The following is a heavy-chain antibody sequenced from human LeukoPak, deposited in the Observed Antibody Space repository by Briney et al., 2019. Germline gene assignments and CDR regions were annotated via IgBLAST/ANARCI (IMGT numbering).Heavy chain of an antibody. CDR2: VHHSGNT. CDR1: GGSISSSYW. Sequence: SETLSLTCAVSGGSISSSYWWSWVRQPPGKGLEWIGEVHHSGNTKYSPSFRSRVTMSVDNSKNRFSLELSSVTAADTAVYFCALLQSHRPLDYWGPGTLVTVSS. D-gene: IGHD1-26*01. CDR3: ALLQSHRPLDY. V-gene: IGHV4-4*02. J-gene: IGHJ4*02.